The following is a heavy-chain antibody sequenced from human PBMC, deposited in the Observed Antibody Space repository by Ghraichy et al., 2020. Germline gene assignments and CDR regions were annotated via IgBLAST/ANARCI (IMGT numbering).Heavy chain of an antibody. J-gene: IGHJ6*02. D-gene: IGHD3-10*01. CDR3: ARDGSQGYYYGMDV. CDR1: GFTFDNYG. V-gene: IGHV3-20*04. CDR2: ISWNGGST. Sequence: GDLRLSCAASGFTFDNYGMSWVRQAPGKGLEWVSGISWNGGSTGYADSVKGRFTISRDSAKNTLSLQMNSLTAEDTALYFCARDGSQGYYYGMDVWGQGTTVIVSS.